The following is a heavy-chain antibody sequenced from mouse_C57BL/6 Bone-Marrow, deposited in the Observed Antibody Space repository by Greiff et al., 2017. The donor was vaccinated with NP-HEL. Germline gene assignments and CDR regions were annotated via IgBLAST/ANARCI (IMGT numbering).Heavy chain of an antibody. CDR3: ARNSPDYYGSTYAMDY. CDR1: GYTFTSYW. V-gene: IGHV1-55*01. J-gene: IGHJ4*01. CDR2: IYPGSGST. Sequence: QVQLQQPGAELVKPGASVKMSCKASGYTFTSYWITWVKQRPGQGLEWIGDIYPGSGSTNYNEKFKSKATLTVDTSSSTAYMQLSSLTSEDSAVYYCARNSPDYYGSTYAMDYWGQGTSVTVSS. D-gene: IGHD1-1*01.